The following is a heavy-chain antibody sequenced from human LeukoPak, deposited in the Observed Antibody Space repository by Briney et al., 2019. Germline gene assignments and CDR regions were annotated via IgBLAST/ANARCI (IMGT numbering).Heavy chain of an antibody. CDR2: ISGSGGRT. V-gene: IGHV3-23*01. J-gene: IGHJ4*02. Sequence: PGGSLRLSCAASGFTFTTYAMNWVRQAPGKGLEWVSAISGSGGRTYYADSVKGRLTISSDNSKNTLYLQMNSLRAEDTAVYYCGKAPPDSSGYYYAEVDYWGQGTLVTVSS. CDR3: GKAPPDSSGYYYAEVDY. CDR1: GFTFTTYA. D-gene: IGHD3-22*01.